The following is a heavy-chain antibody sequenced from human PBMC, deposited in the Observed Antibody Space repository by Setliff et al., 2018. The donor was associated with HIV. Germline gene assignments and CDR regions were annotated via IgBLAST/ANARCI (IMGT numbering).Heavy chain of an antibody. CDR2: NSYHGST. J-gene: IGHJ4*02. Sequence: SETMSLTCTVSGSSISSTNYYWGWLSQHPGKGLEWIGTNSYHGSTYYNPSLKSRVTISIDTSKNQFSLQLTSVTAADTAAYYSVNPTGARGDCDSWGQGTLVTVSS. D-gene: IGHD3-16*01. V-gene: IGHV4-39*01. CDR3: VNPTGARGDCDS. CDR1: GSSISSTNYY.